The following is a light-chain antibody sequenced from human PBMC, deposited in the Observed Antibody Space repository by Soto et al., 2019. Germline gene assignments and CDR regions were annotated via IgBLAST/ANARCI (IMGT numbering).Light chain of an antibody. CDR2: EVI. Sequence: QSVLTQPPSASGSPRQSVTSSCTGTSNDVGGYNYVSWYQQHPGKAPKLLIYEVIARPSGVPDRFSGSKSGHTASLTVSGIQADDEAYYYCSSYAGSEKFVFGTGTKLTVL. V-gene: IGLV2-8*01. J-gene: IGLJ1*01. CDR3: SSYAGSEKFV. CDR1: SNDVGGYNY.